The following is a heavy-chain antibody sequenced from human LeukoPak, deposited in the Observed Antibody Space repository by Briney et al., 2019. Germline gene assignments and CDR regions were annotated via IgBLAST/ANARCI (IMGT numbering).Heavy chain of an antibody. D-gene: IGHD6-6*01. J-gene: IGHJ5*02. V-gene: IGHV1-18*01. CDR2: ISAYNGNT. CDR1: GYTFTSYG. CDR3: ARLGSSIAARWGFGNWFDP. Sequence: ASVKVSCKASGYTFTSYGISWVRQAPGQGLEWMGWISAYNGNTNYAQKLQGRVTMTTDTSTSTAYMELRSLRSDDTAVYYCARLGSSIAARWGFGNWFDPWGQGTLVTVSS.